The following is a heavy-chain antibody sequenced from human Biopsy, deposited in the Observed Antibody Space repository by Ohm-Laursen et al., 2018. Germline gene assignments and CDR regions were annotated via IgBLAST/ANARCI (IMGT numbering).Heavy chain of an antibody. J-gene: IGHJ6*02. CDR3: VRSVDYYDPYHYYALDV. D-gene: IGHD3-22*01. CDR1: GESFNGYY. V-gene: IGHV4-34*01. Sequence: GTLSLTCAVYGESFNGYYWSWIRQTPGKGLEWIGEINHSGGTNYNPSLKSRVTISVDTSKNQFSLKVRSVTAADTAVYYCVRSVDYYDPYHYYALDVWGQGTTVTVSS. CDR2: INHSGGT.